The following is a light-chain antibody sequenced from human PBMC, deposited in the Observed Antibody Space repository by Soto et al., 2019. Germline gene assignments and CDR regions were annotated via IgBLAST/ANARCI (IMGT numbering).Light chain of an antibody. CDR1: QSVSSY. Sequence: EIVLTQSPATLSLSPGERATLSCRASQSVSSYLAWYQQKTGQAPMLLISDASNRATGIPARFSGSGSGTDFSLPISSREPEDFAVYYCQQRSNWPALTFGGGTKVEIK. J-gene: IGKJ4*02. V-gene: IGKV3-11*01. CDR2: DAS. CDR3: QQRSNWPALT.